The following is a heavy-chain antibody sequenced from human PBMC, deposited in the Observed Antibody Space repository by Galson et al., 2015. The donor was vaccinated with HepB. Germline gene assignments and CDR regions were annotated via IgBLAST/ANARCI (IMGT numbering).Heavy chain of an antibody. Sequence: SLRLSCAASGFTFSSYGMHWVRQAPGKGLEWVAVIRYDGSNKYYADSVKGRFTISRDNSKNTLYLQMNSLRAEDTAVYYCARGGTYYGSGNWFDPWGQGTLVTVSS. CDR2: IRYDGSNK. J-gene: IGHJ5*02. CDR1: GFTFSSYG. D-gene: IGHD3-10*01. V-gene: IGHV3-33*01. CDR3: ARGGTYYGSGNWFDP.